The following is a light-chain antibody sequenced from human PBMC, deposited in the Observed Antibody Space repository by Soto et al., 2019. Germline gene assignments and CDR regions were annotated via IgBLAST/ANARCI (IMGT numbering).Light chain of an antibody. J-gene: IGKJ4*01. V-gene: IGKV1-8*01. Sequence: AIRMTQSPSSLSASTGDRVTITCRASQGISSYLAWYQQKPGKAPKLLLYAASTLQSGVPSRFSGSGSGTDFTLTLCCLQSEDFATYYCQQYYRYPRTFGGGTKVEIK. CDR2: AAS. CDR3: QQYYRYPRT. CDR1: QGISSY.